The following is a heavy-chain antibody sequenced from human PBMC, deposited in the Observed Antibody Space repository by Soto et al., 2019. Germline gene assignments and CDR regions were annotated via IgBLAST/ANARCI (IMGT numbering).Heavy chain of an antibody. Sequence: EVQLVESGGGLVQPGGSLRLSCAASGFTFSAYWMHWVRQAPGGGLVCVSRINSDGTTTNYADSVKGRFTISRDNAENTLYLQMNRLRAEDTAVYYCARGEMATIWPLAYWGQGALVTVSS. CDR1: GFTFSAYW. V-gene: IGHV3-74*01. D-gene: IGHD5-12*01. CDR3: ARGEMATIWPLAY. CDR2: INSDGTTT. J-gene: IGHJ4*02.